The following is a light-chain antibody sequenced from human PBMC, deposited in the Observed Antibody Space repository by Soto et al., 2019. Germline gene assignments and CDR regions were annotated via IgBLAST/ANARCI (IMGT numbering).Light chain of an antibody. CDR2: GAS. J-gene: IGKJ2*01. V-gene: IGKV3-15*01. CDR1: QSFSSN. CDR3: QQYNNWPPYT. Sequence: EIVMTQSQATLSGSPGEKATLSSRASQSFSSNLAWYQQKPGQAPRLLIYGASTRATGIPARFSGSRSGTEFTLTISSLQSEDFAVYYCQQYNNWPPYTFGQGTKLEIK.